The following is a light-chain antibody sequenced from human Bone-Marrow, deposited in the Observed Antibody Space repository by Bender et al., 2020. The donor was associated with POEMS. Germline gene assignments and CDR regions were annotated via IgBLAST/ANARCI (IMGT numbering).Light chain of an antibody. J-gene: IGLJ2*01. CDR1: AFPEQF. Sequence: SYELTQPPSMPVSPGQTARITCSGDAFPEQFTNCYQKKPAQAPVLVIYKDSERPSGIPERFSGSSSGTTATLTITGVQAEDEGDYHCQSADSTSSYHVFGGGTKMTVL. V-gene: IGLV3-25*03. CDR2: KDS. CDR3: QSADSTSSYHV.